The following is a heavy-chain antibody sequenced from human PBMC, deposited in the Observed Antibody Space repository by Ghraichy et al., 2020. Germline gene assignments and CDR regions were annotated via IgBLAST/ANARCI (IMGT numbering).Heavy chain of an antibody. V-gene: IGHV4-59*01. J-gene: IGHJ2*01. Sequence: SETLSLTCTVSGGSISSYYWSWIRQPPGKGLEWIGYIYYSGSTNYNPSLKSRVTISVDTSKNQFSLKLSSVTAADTAVYYCARGAVSKPYYGGNSYWYFDLWGRGTLVTVSS. CDR3: ARGAVSKPYYGGNSYWYFDL. CDR1: GGSISSYY. CDR2: IYYSGST. D-gene: IGHD4-23*01.